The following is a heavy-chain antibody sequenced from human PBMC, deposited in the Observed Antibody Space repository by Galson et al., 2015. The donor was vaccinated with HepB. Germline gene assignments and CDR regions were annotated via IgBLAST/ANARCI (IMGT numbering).Heavy chain of an antibody. V-gene: IGHV1-69*04. CDR2: IIPILGIA. CDR1: GGTFSSYA. Sequence: SVKVSCKASGGTFSSYAISWVRQAPGQGLEWMGRIIPILGIANYAQKFQGRVTITADKSTSTAYMELSSLRSEDTAVYYCARDRHDFWSGYPDQSNDAFDIWGQGTMVTVSS. CDR3: ARDRHDFWSGYPDQSNDAFDI. D-gene: IGHD3-3*01. J-gene: IGHJ3*02.